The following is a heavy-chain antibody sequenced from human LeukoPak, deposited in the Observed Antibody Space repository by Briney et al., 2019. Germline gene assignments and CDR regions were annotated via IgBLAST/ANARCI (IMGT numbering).Heavy chain of an antibody. CDR3: ARGKPYYYGSGSYYADY. D-gene: IGHD3-10*01. CDR1: GFTFNTYG. J-gene: IGHJ4*02. Sequence: GGTLRLSCAASGFTFNTYGMSWVRQAPGKGLEWVSYISSSSSTIYYADSVKGRFTISRDNAKNSLYLQMNSLRAEDTAVYYCARGKPYYYGSGSYYADYWGQGTLVTVSS. CDR2: ISSSSSTI. V-gene: IGHV3-48*01.